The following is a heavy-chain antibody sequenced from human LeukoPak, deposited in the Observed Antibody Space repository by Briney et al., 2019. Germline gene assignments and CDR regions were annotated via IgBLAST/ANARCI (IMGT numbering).Heavy chain of an antibody. CDR1: GFSLSISGVG. Sequence: SGPTLVNPTQTLTLTCTFSGFSLSISGVGVGWIRQPPGKALEWLALIYWNDDKRYSPSLRSRLTITKDTSKNQVVLTMTNMDPVDTDTYFCAHTPTYCSGGTCFDYWGQGTLVTVSS. CDR3: AHTPTYCSGGTCFDY. D-gene: IGHD2-15*01. CDR2: IYWNDDK. V-gene: IGHV2-5*01. J-gene: IGHJ4*02.